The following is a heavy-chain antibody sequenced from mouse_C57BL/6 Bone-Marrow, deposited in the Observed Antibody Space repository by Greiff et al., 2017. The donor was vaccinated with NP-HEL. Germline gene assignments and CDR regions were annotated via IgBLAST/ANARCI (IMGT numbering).Heavy chain of an antibody. D-gene: IGHD1-1*02. CDR3: ARNTMEGVWFAY. Sequence: QVQLQQPGPGLVQPSQSLSITCTASGFSLTSYGVHWVRQSPGQGLEWLGVIWSGGGTAYNAAFISRLSMSKDKSKSQVFLKMNSLQADDTAVYYCARNTMEGVWFAYWGQGTLVTVSA. CDR1: GFSLTSYG. J-gene: IGHJ3*01. V-gene: IGHV2-2*01. CDR2: IWSGGGT.